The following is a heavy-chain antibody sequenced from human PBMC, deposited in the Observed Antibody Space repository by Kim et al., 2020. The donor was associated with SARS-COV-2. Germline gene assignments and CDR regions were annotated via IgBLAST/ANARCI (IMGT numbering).Heavy chain of an antibody. J-gene: IGHJ4*02. CDR1: GFTFSSYG. CDR2: IWYDGSNK. V-gene: IGHV3-33*06. CDR3: AKDVSGGPSYFDY. Sequence: GGSLRLSCAASGFTFSSYGMHWVRQAPGKGLEWVAVIWYDGSNKYYVDSVKGRFTISRDNSKNTLYLQMNSLRAEDTAVYYCAKDVSGGPSYFDYWGQGTLVTVSS. D-gene: IGHD1-26*01.